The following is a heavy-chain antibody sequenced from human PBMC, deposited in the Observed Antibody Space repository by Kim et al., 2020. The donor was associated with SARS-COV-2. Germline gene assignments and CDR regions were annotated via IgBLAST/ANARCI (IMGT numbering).Heavy chain of an antibody. J-gene: IGHJ5*02. Sequence: GGSLRLSCAASGFTVSSNYMTWVRQAPGKGLEWVSVLYSTGSTYYAGSVKGRFDISRDNSKNTVYLQMNSLRVEDTAVYYCARGNGFCTGGSCSSEVWFDPWGQGTLVTVSS. CDR3: ARGNGFCTGGSCSSEVWFDP. CDR1: GFTVSSNY. D-gene: IGHD2-15*01. CDR2: LYSTGST. V-gene: IGHV3-66*01.